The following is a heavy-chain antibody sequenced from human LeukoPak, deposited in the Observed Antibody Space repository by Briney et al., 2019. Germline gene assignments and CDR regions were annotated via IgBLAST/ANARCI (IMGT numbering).Heavy chain of an antibody. D-gene: IGHD3-22*01. J-gene: IGHJ4*02. CDR3: ARRAGDYSHPYDY. Sequence: GGSLRLSCAASGLTVSSNCMSWVRQAPGKGLEWVSFIYSGGSTYYTDSVRGRFTISRDNSKNTLYLQMNSLRAEDTAVYYCARRAGDYSHPYDYWGQGILVTVSS. CDR2: IYSGGST. CDR1: GLTVSSNC. V-gene: IGHV3-53*01.